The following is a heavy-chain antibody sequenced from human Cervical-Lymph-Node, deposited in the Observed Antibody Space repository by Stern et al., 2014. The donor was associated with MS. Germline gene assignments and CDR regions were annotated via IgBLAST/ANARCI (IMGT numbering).Heavy chain of an antibody. V-gene: IGHV4-30-4*01. CDR2: IYYSGSS. Sequence: VQLVESGPGLVKPSQTLSLTCTVSDDSINSDIYYWSWISQPPGKGLEWIGYIYYSGSSYYNPSLNSRVTMSLDTSKNQFSLRLGSVTAADTAVYYCARVTGDGFGHGYSSFYGLDVWGQGTTVTVSS. D-gene: IGHD1-20*01. J-gene: IGHJ6*02. CDR3: ARVTGDGFGHGYSSFYGLDV. CDR1: DDSINSDIYY.